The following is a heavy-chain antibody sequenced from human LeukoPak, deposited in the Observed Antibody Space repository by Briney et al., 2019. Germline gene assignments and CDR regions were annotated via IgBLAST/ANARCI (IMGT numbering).Heavy chain of an antibody. CDR2: INQDGGEK. CDR1: RFTFSNNW. Sequence: GGSLRLSCAASRFTFSNNWMTWVRQAPGKGLEWVANINQDGGEKYYVVSVKGRFTISRDNAKNSLYLQMNSLRAEDTAVYYCAELGITMIGGVWGKGTTVTISS. D-gene: IGHD3-10*02. V-gene: IGHV3-7*01. CDR3: AELGITMIGGV. J-gene: IGHJ6*04.